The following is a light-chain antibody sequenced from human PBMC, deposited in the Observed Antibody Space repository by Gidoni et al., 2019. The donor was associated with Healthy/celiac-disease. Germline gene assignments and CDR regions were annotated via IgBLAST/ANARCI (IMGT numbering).Light chain of an antibody. Sequence: DIQITQSPSTLSASVGHRVTITCRASQSISSWLAWYQQKPGKAPKPLIYDASSLESGVPSRFSGSGSGTEFTLTISSLQPDDFATYYCQQYNSYSGTLXQXTKLEIK. CDR1: QSISSW. V-gene: IGKV1-5*01. J-gene: IGKJ2*01. CDR2: DAS. CDR3: QQYNSYSGT.